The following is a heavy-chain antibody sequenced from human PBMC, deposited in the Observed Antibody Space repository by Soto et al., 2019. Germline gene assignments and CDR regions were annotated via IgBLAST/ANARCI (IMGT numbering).Heavy chain of an antibody. J-gene: IGHJ4*02. Sequence: GASVKVSCKASGGTFSNYAIDWVRQAPGQGLEWMGGTTPVFGTANYAQKFQGRITVTADESTSTAYMELRSLRSEDTAVYYCARGVHYDSSGYYYFYWGQGTLVTAPQ. CDR3: ARGVHYDSSGYYYFY. V-gene: IGHV1-69*13. CDR1: GGTFSNYA. D-gene: IGHD3-22*01. CDR2: TTPVFGTA.